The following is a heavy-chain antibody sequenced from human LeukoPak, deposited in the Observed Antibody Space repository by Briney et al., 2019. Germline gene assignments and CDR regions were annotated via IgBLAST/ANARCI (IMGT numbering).Heavy chain of an antibody. CDR3: AATSVGATINDPFDI. J-gene: IGHJ3*02. CDR1: GFTFTASA. V-gene: IGHV1-58*01. Sequence: ASVTVSCKASGFTFTASAVQWVRQARGQRLEGIGWIVVGRGNRNYAQKLQERVTITRDMSTGTAYMELGSLRSEDTAVYYCAATSVGATINDPFDIWGQGTMVTVSS. D-gene: IGHD1-26*01. CDR2: IVVGRGNR.